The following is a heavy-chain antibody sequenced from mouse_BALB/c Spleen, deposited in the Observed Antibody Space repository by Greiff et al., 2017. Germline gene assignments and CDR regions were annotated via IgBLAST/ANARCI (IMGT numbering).Heavy chain of an antibody. V-gene: IGHV3-2*02. CDR3: ARGGLLM. CDR1: GYSITSDYA. J-gene: IGHJ4*01. D-gene: IGHD2-13*01. Sequence: EVKVEEPGPGLVKPSQSLSLTCTVTGYSITSDYAWNWIRQFPGNKLEWMGYISYSGSTSYNPSLKSRISITRDTSKNQFFLQLNSVTTEDTATYYCARGGLLMWGQGTSVTVSS. CDR2: ISYSGST.